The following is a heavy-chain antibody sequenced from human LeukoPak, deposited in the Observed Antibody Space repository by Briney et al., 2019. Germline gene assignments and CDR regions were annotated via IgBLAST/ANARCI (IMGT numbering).Heavy chain of an antibody. Sequence: SETLSLTCAVYGGSFSGYYWSWIRQPPGKGLEWIGEINHSGSTSYNPSLKSRVTISVDTSQNQFSLKLSSVTAADTAVYYCARVRSFGKYYYDRRARALFDYWGQGSLVTVSS. CDR1: GGSFSGYY. CDR2: INHSGST. CDR3: ARVRSFGKYYYDRRARALFDY. V-gene: IGHV4-34*01. J-gene: IGHJ4*02. D-gene: IGHD3-22*01.